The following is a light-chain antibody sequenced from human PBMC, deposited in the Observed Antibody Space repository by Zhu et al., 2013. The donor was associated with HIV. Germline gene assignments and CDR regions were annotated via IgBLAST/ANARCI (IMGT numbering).Light chain of an antibody. V-gene: IGKV3-20*01. CDR3: QQYGSSPRLT. J-gene: IGKJ4*01. Sequence: EIVLTQSPGTLSLSPGERATLSCRASQSVSSSYLAWYQQKPGQAPRLLIYDASNRATGIPARFSGSGSGTDFTLTISRLEPEDFAVYYCQQYGSSPRLTFGGGTKVEIK. CDR2: DAS. CDR1: QSVSSSY.